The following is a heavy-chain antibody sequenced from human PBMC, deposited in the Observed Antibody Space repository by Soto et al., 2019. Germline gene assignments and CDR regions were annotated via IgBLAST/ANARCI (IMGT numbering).Heavy chain of an antibody. D-gene: IGHD2-15*01. Sequence: GASVKVSCKASGYTFTGYYMHWVRQAPGQGLEWMGWINPNSGGANYAQKFQGWVTMTRDTSISTAYMELSSLRSEDTAVYYCARGWWFDPWGQGTLVTVSS. CDR2: INPNSGGA. CDR3: ARGWWFDP. J-gene: IGHJ5*02. V-gene: IGHV1-2*04. CDR1: GYTFTGYY.